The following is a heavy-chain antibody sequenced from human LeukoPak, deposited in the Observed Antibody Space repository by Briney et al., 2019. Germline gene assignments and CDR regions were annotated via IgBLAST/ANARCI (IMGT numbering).Heavy chain of an antibody. CDR1: GGSISSGDYY. CDR2: IYYSGST. D-gene: IGHD6-13*01. J-gene: IGHJ4*02. V-gene: IGHV4-30-4*01. Sequence: PSETLSLTCTVSGGSISSGDYYWSWIRQPPGKGLEWIGYIYYSGSTYYNPSLKSRVTISVDTSKNQFSLKLSSVTAVDTAVYYCARDTIAAAAFDYWGQGTLVTVSS. CDR3: ARDTIAAAAFDY.